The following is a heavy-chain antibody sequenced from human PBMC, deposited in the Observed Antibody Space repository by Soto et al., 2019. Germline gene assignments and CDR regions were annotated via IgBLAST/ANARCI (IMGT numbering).Heavy chain of an antibody. V-gene: IGHV3-7*01. CDR3: ARASGYGSGNAVNHHLDY. Sequence: EVQLVESGGGLVQPGGSLRLSCAASGFTFGHYWMSWVRQAPGKGLEWVATITFDASEKKYVDSVKGRFTLSRDNAKNSLYLQIDSLRADETAVYYCARASGYGSGNAVNHHLDYWGHGTLVTVSS. CDR1: GFTFGHYW. J-gene: IGHJ4*01. D-gene: IGHD3-10*01. CDR2: ITFDASEK.